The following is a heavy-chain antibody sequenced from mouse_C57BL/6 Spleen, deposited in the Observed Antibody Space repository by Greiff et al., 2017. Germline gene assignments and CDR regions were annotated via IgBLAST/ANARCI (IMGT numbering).Heavy chain of an antibody. CDR1: GFTFSDYY. J-gene: IGHJ1*03. D-gene: IGHD1-1*01. Sequence: EVMLVESGGGLVQPGGSLKLSCAASGFTFSDYYMYWVRQTPETRLEVVAYISNGGGSTYYPDTVKGRFTISGDNAKNTLYLQMSRLKSEYTAMYYCARLLRCPYWYFDVWGTGTTVTVSS. V-gene: IGHV5-12*01. CDR2: ISNGGGST. CDR3: ARLLRCPYWYFDV.